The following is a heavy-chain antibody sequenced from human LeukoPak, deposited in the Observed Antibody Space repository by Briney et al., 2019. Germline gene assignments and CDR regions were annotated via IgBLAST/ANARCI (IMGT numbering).Heavy chain of an antibody. D-gene: IGHD5-24*01. CDR1: GYTFTSYD. CDR3: ARGHVEMATTYDY. CDR2: MNPNSGNT. Sequence: ASVKVSCKASGYTFTSYDINWVRQATGQGLEWMGWMNPNSGNTGYAQRFQGRVTMTRNTSISTAYMELSSLRSEDTAVYYCARGHVEMATTYDYWRQGTLVTVSS. V-gene: IGHV1-8*01. J-gene: IGHJ4*02.